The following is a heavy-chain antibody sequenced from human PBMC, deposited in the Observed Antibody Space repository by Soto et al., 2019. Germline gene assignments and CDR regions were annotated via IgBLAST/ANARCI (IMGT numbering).Heavy chain of an antibody. CDR3: ARGRTVFMYSSNWYDY. CDR2: INHSGST. CDR1: GVSFSCYY. J-gene: IGHJ5*01. Sequence: SETLSLTCAVYGVSFSCYYWSWIRPPPGKGLEWIGEINHSGSTNYNPSLKSRVTISVDTSKNQFSLKLSSVTAADTAVYYCARGRTVFMYSSNWYDYWGQGTLVPVS. V-gene: IGHV4-34*01. D-gene: IGHD6-13*01.